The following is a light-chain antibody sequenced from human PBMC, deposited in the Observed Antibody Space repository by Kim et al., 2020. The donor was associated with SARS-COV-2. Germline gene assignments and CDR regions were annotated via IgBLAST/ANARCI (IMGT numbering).Light chain of an antibody. J-gene: IGLJ2*01. Sequence: SSELTQDPAVSVALGQTVRITCQGDSLRSYYASWYQQKPGQAPVLVIYGKNNRPSGIPDRFSGSSSGNTASLTITGAQAEDEADYYCNSRDSSGNHLDVVFSGGTQLTVL. V-gene: IGLV3-19*01. CDR2: GKN. CDR3: NSRDSSGNHLDVV. CDR1: SLRSYY.